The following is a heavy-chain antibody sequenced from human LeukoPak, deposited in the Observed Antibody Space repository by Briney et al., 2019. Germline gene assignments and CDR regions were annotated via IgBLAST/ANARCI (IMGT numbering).Heavy chain of an antibody. CDR1: GFTFSSYR. Sequence: GGSLSLTCAASGFTFSSYRMNWVRQAPGKGLEWVSSISSSSDYIYYADSVKGRFTISRDNAKNSLYLQMHSLGAEDTAVYYCARAQGGYSYGSFDYWGQGTLVTVSA. CDR2: ISSSSDYI. V-gene: IGHV3-21*01. J-gene: IGHJ4*02. D-gene: IGHD5-18*01. CDR3: ARAQGGYSYGSFDY.